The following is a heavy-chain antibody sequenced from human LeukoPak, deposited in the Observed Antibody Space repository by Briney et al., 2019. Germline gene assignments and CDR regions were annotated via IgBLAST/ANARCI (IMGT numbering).Heavy chain of an antibody. CDR1: GGSISGYY. CDR2: IYTFGST. D-gene: IGHD6-19*01. CDR3: ARGGAVAGGPDY. Sequence: SETLSLTCTVSGGSISGYYWSWIRQPAGKGLEWIGRIYTFGSTNYNPFLESRVTMSIDKSKNQFSLKLNSVTAADTAVYYCARGGAVAGGPDYWGQGTLVTVSS. J-gene: IGHJ4*02. V-gene: IGHV4-4*07.